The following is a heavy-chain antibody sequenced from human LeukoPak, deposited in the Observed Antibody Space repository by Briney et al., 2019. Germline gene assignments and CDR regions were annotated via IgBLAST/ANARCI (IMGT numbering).Heavy chain of an antibody. CDR1: GGTFSSYA. D-gene: IGHD3-22*01. CDR3: ARQTAMVTNYYDSSGLDY. CDR2: IIPIFGTA. Sequence: GASVKVSCKASGGTFSSYAISWVRQAPEQGLEWMGGIIPIFGTANYAQKFQGRVTITADESTSTAYMELSSLRSEDTAVYYCARQTAMVTNYYDSSGLDYWGQGTLVTVSS. V-gene: IGHV1-69*13. J-gene: IGHJ4*02.